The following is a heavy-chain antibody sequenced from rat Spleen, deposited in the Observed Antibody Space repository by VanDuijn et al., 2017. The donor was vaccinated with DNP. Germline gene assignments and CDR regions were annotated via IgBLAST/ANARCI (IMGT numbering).Heavy chain of an antibody. Sequence: EVQLQESGPGLVKPSQSLSLTCSVTGYSITRNYWGWIRKFPGNKLEWMGFISSAGSTNYNPSLKSRISITRDTSKNQFFLQVNSVTTEDTATYYCARWPGYNPPYAMDAWGQGTSVTVSS. D-gene: IGHD1-4*01. CDR2: ISSAGST. CDR3: ARWPGYNPPYAMDA. CDR1: GYSITRNY. V-gene: IGHV3-3*01. J-gene: IGHJ4*01.